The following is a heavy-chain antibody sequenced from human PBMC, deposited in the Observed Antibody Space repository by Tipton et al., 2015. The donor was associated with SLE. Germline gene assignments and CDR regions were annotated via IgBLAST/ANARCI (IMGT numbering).Heavy chain of an antibody. D-gene: IGHD1-14*01. CDR3: ASRLGPADDAFDS. V-gene: IGHV1-18*01. Sequence: QLVQSGPEVKKAGASVKVSCKAFGYSFVNYGLNWVRQAPGQGLEWLGWISGYSENTNSAQNLQGRVTMTMDISTTTGYLDLGSLRSDDTAVYYCASRLGPADDAFDSWGQGTMVTVSS. CDR2: ISGYSENT. J-gene: IGHJ3*02. CDR1: GYSFVNYG.